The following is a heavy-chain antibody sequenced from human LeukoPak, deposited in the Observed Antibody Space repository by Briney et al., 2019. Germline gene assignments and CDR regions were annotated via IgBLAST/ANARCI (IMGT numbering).Heavy chain of an antibody. V-gene: IGHV3-9*01. CDR3: ARGTTALMDV. CDR2: ISWNSGSI. CDR1: GFTFDDYA. D-gene: IGHD2-21*02. J-gene: IGHJ6*03. Sequence: GGSLRLSCAASGFTFDDYAMHWVRQAPGKGLEWVSGISWNSGSIGYADSVKGRFTISRDNAKNSLYLQMNSLRAEDTAVYYCARGTTALMDVWGKGTTVTVSS.